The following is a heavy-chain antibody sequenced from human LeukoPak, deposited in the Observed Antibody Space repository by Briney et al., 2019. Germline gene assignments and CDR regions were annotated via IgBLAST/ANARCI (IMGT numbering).Heavy chain of an antibody. D-gene: IGHD2-15*01. Sequence: PSETLSLTCTVSGGSLSSYYWSWIRQPAGKGLEWIGRIYTSGSTHYNPSLKSRVTMSVDTSKNQFSLKLSAVTAAYTAVYYCARWRVAGMGNWFDPWGQGTLVTVSS. CDR1: GGSLSSYY. CDR3: ARWRVAGMGNWFDP. CDR2: IYTSGST. J-gene: IGHJ5*02. V-gene: IGHV4-4*07.